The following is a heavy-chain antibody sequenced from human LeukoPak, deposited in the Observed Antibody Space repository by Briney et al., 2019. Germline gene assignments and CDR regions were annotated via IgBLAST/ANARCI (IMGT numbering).Heavy chain of an antibody. CDR1: GFTFSDYY. J-gene: IGHJ6*02. Sequence: GGSLRLSCAASGFTFSDYYMSWIRQAPGKGLEWVSYISSSGSTIYYADSVKGRFTISRDNSKNTLYLQMNSLRAEDTAVYYCARMGPGYSYAHGYGMDVWGQGTTVTVSS. CDR3: ARMGPGYSYAHGYGMDV. V-gene: IGHV3-11*01. CDR2: ISSSGSTI. D-gene: IGHD5-18*01.